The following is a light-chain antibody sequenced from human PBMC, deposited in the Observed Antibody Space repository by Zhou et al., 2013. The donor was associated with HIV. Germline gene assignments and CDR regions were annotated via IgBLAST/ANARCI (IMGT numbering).Light chain of an antibody. V-gene: IGKV1-5*03. Sequence: DIQMTQSPSTLSASVGDRVTITCRASQSISSWLAWYQQKPGKAPKLLIYQASNLESGVPSRFSGSGSGTEFTLTISSLQPDDFASYYCQQYNGYSRTFGQGTKVEIK. CDR3: QQYNGYSRT. CDR2: QAS. J-gene: IGKJ1*01. CDR1: QSISSW.